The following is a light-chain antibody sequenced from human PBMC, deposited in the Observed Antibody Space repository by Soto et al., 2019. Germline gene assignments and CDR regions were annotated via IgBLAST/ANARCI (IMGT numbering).Light chain of an antibody. V-gene: IGLV1-47*01. CDR3: AAWDDSLSVVV. J-gene: IGLJ2*01. CDR1: SSNIGTNY. Sequence: QPVLTQPPSASGTPGQRVSISCSGSSSNIGTNYVYWYQQLPGTVPKLLIYRNNQRPSGVPDRFSGSKSGTSASLAISGLRSEDEADYYCAAWDDSLSVVVFGRGTKLTVL. CDR2: RNN.